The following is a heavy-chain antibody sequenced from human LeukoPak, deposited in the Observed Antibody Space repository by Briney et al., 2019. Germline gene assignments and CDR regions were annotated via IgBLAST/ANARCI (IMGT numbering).Heavy chain of an antibody. D-gene: IGHD1-7*01. V-gene: IGHV4-39*01. J-gene: IGHJ4*02. CDR1: GGSIISSDYH. CDR2: ISYSGNT. CDR3: ARRKTGTMEDY. Sequence: SETLSLTCTVSGGSIISSDYHWGWVRQPPGKGLEWIGTISYSGNTDYNPSLRSRVTISVDTSNNQFSLKLSSVTAADTAVYYCARRKTGTMEDYWGQGTLVTVSS.